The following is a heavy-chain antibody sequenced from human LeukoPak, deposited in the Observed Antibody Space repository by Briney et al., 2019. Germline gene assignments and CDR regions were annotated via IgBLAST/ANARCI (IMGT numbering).Heavy chain of an antibody. J-gene: IGHJ4*02. CDR3: VRGGSPPTSTWSLDE. CDR2: ISYNARHE. Sequence: PGGSLRLSCAASGFTFSGFGMHWVRQAPGKGLEWVAVISYNARHEYYRDSVKGRFSISRDNSKNTVSLQMDSLTIEDTAVYYCVRGGSPPTSTWSLDEWGQGTLVSVSS. V-gene: IGHV3-30*03. CDR1: GFTFSGFG. D-gene: IGHD2-2*01.